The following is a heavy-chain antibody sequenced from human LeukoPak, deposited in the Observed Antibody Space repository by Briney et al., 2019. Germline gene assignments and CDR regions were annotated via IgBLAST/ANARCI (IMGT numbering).Heavy chain of an antibody. CDR2: ISWNSGSI. Sequence: PGRSLRLSCAASGFTFDDYAMHWVRQAPGKGLEWVSGISWNSGSIGYADSVKGRFTISRDNSKNTLFLQMNSLRPEDTAVYYCAKEAIDCRGGSCYSYFFDSWGRGTLVTVSS. CDR3: AKEAIDCRGGSCYSYFFDS. CDR1: GFTFDDYA. V-gene: IGHV3-9*01. J-gene: IGHJ4*02. D-gene: IGHD2-15*01.